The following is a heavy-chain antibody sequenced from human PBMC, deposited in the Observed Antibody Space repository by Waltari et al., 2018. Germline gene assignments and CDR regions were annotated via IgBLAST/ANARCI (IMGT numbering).Heavy chain of an antibody. D-gene: IGHD6-13*01. J-gene: IGHJ4*02. V-gene: IGHV4-31*03. CDR2: INYSGSA. CDR1: GGSISSGGYY. Sequence: QVQLQESGPGLVKPSQTLSLTCTVSGGSISSGGYYWSWIRQHPGKGLEWSGYINYSGSAYYNPSRKSRVTISVDTSKNQFSLKLSSVTAADTAVYYCARDSLTKYSSSWRLADYWGQGTLVTVSS. CDR3: ARDSLTKYSSSWRLADY.